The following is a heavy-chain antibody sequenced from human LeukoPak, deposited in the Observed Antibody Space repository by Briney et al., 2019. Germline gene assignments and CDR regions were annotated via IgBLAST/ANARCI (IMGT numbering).Heavy chain of an antibody. CDR2: IYTSGST. CDR3: ARLSGSSSWYESPDY. D-gene: IGHD6-13*01. Sequence: PSETLSLTCTVSGGSISSDSYYWSWIRQPAGKGLEWIGRIYTSGSTNYNPSLKSRVTISVDTSKNQFSLKLSSLTAADTAVYYCARLSGSSSWYESPDYWGQGTLVTVSS. CDR1: GGSISSDSYY. V-gene: IGHV4-61*02. J-gene: IGHJ4*02.